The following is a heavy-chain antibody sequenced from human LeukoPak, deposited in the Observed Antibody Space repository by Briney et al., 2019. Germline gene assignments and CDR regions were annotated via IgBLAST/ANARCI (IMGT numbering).Heavy chain of an antibody. J-gene: IGHJ4*02. CDR2: VSYDGSSK. Sequence: GGSLRLSCAASGFTFSTYAMTWVRQAPGKGLEWVAVVSYDGSSKYYADSVKGRFTISRDNSKNTLYLQMNSLRAEDTAVYYCAKGSGEWGQGTLVTVSS. V-gene: IGHV3-30*18. CDR1: GFTFSTYA. D-gene: IGHD3-10*01. CDR3: AKGSGE.